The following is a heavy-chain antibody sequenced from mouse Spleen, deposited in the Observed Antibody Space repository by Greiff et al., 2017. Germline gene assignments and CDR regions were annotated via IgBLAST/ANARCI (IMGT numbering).Heavy chain of an antibody. V-gene: IGHV14-4*01. CDR1: GFNIKDDY. CDR3: TTRGVFITTVVATRGFAY. Sequence: VQLKESGAELVRPGASVKLSCTASGFNIKDDYMHWVKQRPEQGLEWIGWIDPENGDTEYASKFQGKATITADTSSNTAYLQLSSLTSEDTAVYYCTTRGVFITTVVATRGFAYWGQGTLVTVSA. D-gene: IGHD1-1*01. J-gene: IGHJ3*01. CDR2: IDPENGDT.